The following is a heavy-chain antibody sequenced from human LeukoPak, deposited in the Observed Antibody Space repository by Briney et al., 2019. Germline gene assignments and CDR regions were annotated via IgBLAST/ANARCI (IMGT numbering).Heavy chain of an antibody. D-gene: IGHD5-18*01. V-gene: IGHV4-39*01. CDR3: ARHVGYSYGPTNY. CDR1: GDSISSGGYY. Sequence: SQTLSLTCTVSGDSISSGGYYWGWIRQPPGKGLEWIGSIYYSGSTYYNPSLKSRVTISVDTSKNQFSLKLSSVTAADTAVYYCARHVGYSYGPTNYWGQGTLVTVSS. J-gene: IGHJ4*02. CDR2: IYYSGST.